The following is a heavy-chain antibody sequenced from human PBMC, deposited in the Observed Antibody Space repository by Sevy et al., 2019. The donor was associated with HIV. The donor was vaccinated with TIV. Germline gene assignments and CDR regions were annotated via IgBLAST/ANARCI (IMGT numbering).Heavy chain of an antibody. Sequence: GGSLRLSCVASGFTFDNYWMQWVRQAPGKGLEWVANIRQDGNEIYDADSVKGRFTISRDNAKESLYLQMSNLRVEDTAIYYCARRYFDPWGQRILVTVSS. CDR3: ARRYFDP. CDR2: IRQDGNEI. V-gene: IGHV3-7*01. CDR1: GFTFDNYW. J-gene: IGHJ4*02.